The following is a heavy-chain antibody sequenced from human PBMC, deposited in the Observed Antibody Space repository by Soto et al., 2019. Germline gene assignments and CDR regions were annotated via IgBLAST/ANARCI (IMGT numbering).Heavy chain of an antibody. CDR2: IYHSGST. D-gene: IGHD2-21*02. CDR1: GDSISSGGYS. J-gene: IGHJ5*02. CDR3: ARGDLLVVTGTPHNWFYP. Sequence: SETLSLTCTVSGDSISSGGYSWSWIRQPPGKGLEWIGYIYHSGSTYYNPSLKSRVTISVDRSKNQFSLKLNSVTAADTAVYYCARGDLLVVTGTPHNWFYPWGQGTLVTVS. V-gene: IGHV4-30-2*01.